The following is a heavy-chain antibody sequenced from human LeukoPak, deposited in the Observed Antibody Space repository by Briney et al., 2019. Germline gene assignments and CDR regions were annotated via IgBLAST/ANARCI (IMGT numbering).Heavy chain of an antibody. D-gene: IGHD5-18*01. CDR1: GGSFSGSY. CDR3: ARDARGYNYDYSWFDT. Sequence: TSETLSLTCAVYGGSFSGSYFTWIRQPPGKGLEWIGEINHSGSTKYNPSLKSRVTISVDTSQNQFSLRLTSVTAADTAVYWCARDARGYNYDYSWFDTWGQGTLVTVSS. V-gene: IGHV4-34*01. CDR2: INHSGST. J-gene: IGHJ5*02.